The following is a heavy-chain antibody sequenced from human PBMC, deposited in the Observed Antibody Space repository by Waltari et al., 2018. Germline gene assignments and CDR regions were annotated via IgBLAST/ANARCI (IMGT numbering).Heavy chain of an antibody. CDR1: GGSFSGYY. V-gene: IGHV4-34*01. CDR3: ARGCITIFGVVRYYYYGMDV. Sequence: QVQLQQGGAGLLKPSETLSLTCAAYGGSFSGYYLSWIRQPPWMGVEWIGEINHSGSTNSNPSLKSRVTISVDTSKNQFSLKLSSVTAADTAVYYCARGCITIFGVVRYYYYGMDVWGQGTTVTVSS. CDR2: INHSGST. J-gene: IGHJ6*02. D-gene: IGHD3-3*01.